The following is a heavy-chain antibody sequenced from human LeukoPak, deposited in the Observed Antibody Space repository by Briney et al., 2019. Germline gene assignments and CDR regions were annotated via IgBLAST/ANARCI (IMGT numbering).Heavy chain of an antibody. D-gene: IGHD2-2*01. Sequence: PSETLSLTCTVSGGSISSYYWSWVRQPPGKGVEWVGYIYYSGRTNYNPSLKSRVTISEETTKNQFSLKLSSVTAADTAVYYCAPVGYCSSTSCYQDHNWFDPWGQGTLVTVSS. CDR2: IYYSGRT. V-gene: IGHV4-59*01. CDR1: GGSISSYY. CDR3: APVGYCSSTSCYQDHNWFDP. J-gene: IGHJ5*02.